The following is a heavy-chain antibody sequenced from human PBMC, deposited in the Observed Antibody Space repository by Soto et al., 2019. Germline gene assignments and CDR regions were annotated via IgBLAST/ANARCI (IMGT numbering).Heavy chain of an antibody. V-gene: IGHV4-31*03. CDR3: AREVPTPYYFDY. Sequence: PSETLSLTCTASGGSISSGGYYWSWIRQHPGKGLEWIGYIYYSGSTYYNPSLKSRVTMSVDTSKNQFSLNLSSVTAADTAVYYCAREVPTPYYFDYWGQGTLVTVSS. J-gene: IGHJ4*02. CDR2: IYYSGST. CDR1: GGSISSGGYY.